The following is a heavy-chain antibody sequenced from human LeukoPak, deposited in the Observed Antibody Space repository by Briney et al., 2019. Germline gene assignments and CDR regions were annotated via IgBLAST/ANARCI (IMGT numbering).Heavy chain of an antibody. D-gene: IGHD6-6*01. V-gene: IGHV4-59*01. J-gene: IGHJ6*02. CDR3: ARVWAARPGAHPDYYYYYGMDV. CDR1: GGSISSYY. CDR2: IYYSGST. Sequence: SETLPLTCTVSGGSISSYYWSWIRQPPGKGLEWIGYIYYSGSTNYNPSLKSRVTISVDTSKNQFSLKLSSVTAADTAVYYCARVWAARPGAHPDYYYYYGMDVWGQGTTVTVSS.